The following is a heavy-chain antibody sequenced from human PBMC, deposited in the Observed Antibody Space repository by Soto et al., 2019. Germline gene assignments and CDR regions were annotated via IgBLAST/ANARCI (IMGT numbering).Heavy chain of an antibody. CDR2: IFHSGSP. Sequence: SETLSLTCTVSGGSINSGGFYWSWFRQHPEKGLEWIGYIFHSGSPYYNPSLKSRVIISVDSSKNQFSLKLTSVTAADTAVYYCARAIREYSSSPYTLDYWGQGTLVTVSS. CDR1: GGSINSGGFY. CDR3: ARAIREYSSSPYTLDY. D-gene: IGHD6-13*01. V-gene: IGHV4-31*03. J-gene: IGHJ4*02.